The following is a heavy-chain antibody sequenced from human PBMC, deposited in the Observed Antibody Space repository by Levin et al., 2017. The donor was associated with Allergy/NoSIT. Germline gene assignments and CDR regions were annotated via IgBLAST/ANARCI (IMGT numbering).Heavy chain of an antibody. D-gene: IGHD3-10*01. J-gene: IGHJ4*02. CDR2: ISYDGSNK. CDR3: AKDSGTTGGSGSSIFDY. CDR1: GFTFSSYG. V-gene: IGHV3-30*18. Sequence: HGESLKISCAASGFTFSSYGMHWVRQAPGKGLEWVAVISYDGSNKYYADSVKGRFTISRDNSKNTLYLQMNSLRAEDTAVYYCAKDSGTTGGSGSSIFDYWGQGTLVTVSS.